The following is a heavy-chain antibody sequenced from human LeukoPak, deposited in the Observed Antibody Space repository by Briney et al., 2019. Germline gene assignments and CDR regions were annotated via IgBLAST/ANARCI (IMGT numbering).Heavy chain of an antibody. J-gene: IGHJ4*02. CDR2: IKQDGSEK. CDR1: GFIFRSHW. V-gene: IGHV3-7*01. D-gene: IGHD4-17*01. Sequence: GGSLRLSCAASGFIFRSHWMSWVRQAPGRGLEWVAHIKQDGSEKQYMGSVEGRFTLSRDDATNSLYLQMNTPRVDDAAVYYCARGPNYGDRVDYLDYWGQGTLVTVSS. CDR3: ARGPNYGDRVDYLDY.